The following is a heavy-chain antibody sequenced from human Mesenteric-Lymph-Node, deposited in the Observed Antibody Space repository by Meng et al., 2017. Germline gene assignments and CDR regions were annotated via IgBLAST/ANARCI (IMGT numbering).Heavy chain of an antibody. Sequence: GESLKISCAASGFTFSSYAMTWVRQAPGKGLEWVSAIRGSGGPTYYADSVKGRFTISRDNSKNTLYLQMNSLRAEDTAVYYCAKDEPSSWAEIYYYYYGMDVWGQGTTVTVSS. D-gene: IGHD6-13*01. V-gene: IGHV3-23*01. CDR3: AKDEPSSWAEIYYYYYGMDV. J-gene: IGHJ6*02. CDR2: IRGSGGPT. CDR1: GFTFSSYA.